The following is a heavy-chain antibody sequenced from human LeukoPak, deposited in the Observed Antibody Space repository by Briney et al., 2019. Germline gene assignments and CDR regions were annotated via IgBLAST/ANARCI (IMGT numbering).Heavy chain of an antibody. Sequence: PSETLSLTCTVSGGSISSSGYYWGWIRQPPGKGLEWIGTAYYAGSTYYNPSLKSRVTISEDTSRNQFSLKLNSVTAADTAVYYCTRGSGTYYYDSGGYLNWFDPWGQGILVTVSS. CDR2: AYYAGST. CDR1: GGSISSSGYY. D-gene: IGHD3-22*01. J-gene: IGHJ5*02. V-gene: IGHV4-39*01. CDR3: TRGSGTYYYDSGGYLNWFDP.